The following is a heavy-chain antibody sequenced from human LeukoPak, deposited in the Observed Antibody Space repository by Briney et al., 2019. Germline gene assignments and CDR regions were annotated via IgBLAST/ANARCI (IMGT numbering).Heavy chain of an antibody. CDR3: ASLLRATVTTGDY. D-gene: IGHD4-17*01. CDR2: ISYDGSNK. CDR1: GFTFSTYG. Sequence: GGSLRLSCAASGFTFSTYGMHWVRQAPGKGLEWAAIISYDGSNKYYADSVKGRFTISRDNSKNTLYLQMNSLRAEDTAVYYCASLLRATVTTGDYWGQGTLVTVSS. V-gene: IGHV3-30*03. J-gene: IGHJ4*02.